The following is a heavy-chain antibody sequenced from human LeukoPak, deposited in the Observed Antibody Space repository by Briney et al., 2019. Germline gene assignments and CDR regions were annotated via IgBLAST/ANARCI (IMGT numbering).Heavy chain of an antibody. CDR3: AREALEDYFDY. CDR2: IIPIFGAV. CDR1: GGTFISYA. V-gene: IGHV1-69*05. Sequence: GSSVKVSCKASGGTFISYAISWVRQAPGQGLEWMGGIIPIFGAVKYAQKFQGRVTINTDESTTTAYMELSSLRSEDAAVYCCAREALEDYFDYWGQGTLVTVSS. J-gene: IGHJ4*02.